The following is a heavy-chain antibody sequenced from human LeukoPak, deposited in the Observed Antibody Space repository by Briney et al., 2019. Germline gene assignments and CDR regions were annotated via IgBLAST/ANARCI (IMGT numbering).Heavy chain of an antibody. CDR1: GYPFKVSA. CDR3: DRLAVASDFDY. V-gene: IGHV3-48*03. J-gene: IGHJ4*02. Sequence: PRGSLRLSCADSGYPFKVSAIKSGRQAPGKGLEWVSNICSSGTTRYYADSVKGRFSISRDNAKNSMYLQINSRRFNEVTVYYCDRLAVASDFDYWGQGALVTVSS. CDR2: ICSSGTTR. D-gene: IGHD6-19*01.